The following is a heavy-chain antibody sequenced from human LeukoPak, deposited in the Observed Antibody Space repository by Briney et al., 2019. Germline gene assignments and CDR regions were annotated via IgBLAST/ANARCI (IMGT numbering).Heavy chain of an antibody. D-gene: IGHD3-3*01. CDR2: INPNSGGT. CDR3: ARRGNDFWSGYFNYFDY. J-gene: IGHJ4*02. V-gene: IGHV1-2*02. Sequence: GASVKVSCKVSGSSLTRLSMHWVRQAPGQGLEWMGWINPNSGGTNYAQKFQGRVTMTRDTSISTAYMELSRLRSDDTAVYYCARRGNDFWSGYFNYFDYWGQGTLVTVSS. CDR1: GSSLTRLS.